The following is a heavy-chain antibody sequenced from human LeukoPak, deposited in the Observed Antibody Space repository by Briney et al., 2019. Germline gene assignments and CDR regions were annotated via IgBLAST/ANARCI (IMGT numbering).Heavy chain of an antibody. CDR1: GFTFSSYW. V-gene: IGHV3-7*01. J-gene: IGHJ4*02. Sequence: GGSLRLSCAGSGFTFSSYWMSRVRQAPGKGLEWVANIKQDGSEKYYVDSVKGRFTISRDNAKNSLYLQMNSLRAEDTAVYYCARAGLRMTTVTKTVDYWGQGTLVAVSS. CDR2: IKQDGSEK. D-gene: IGHD4-17*01. CDR3: ARAGLRMTTVTKTVDY.